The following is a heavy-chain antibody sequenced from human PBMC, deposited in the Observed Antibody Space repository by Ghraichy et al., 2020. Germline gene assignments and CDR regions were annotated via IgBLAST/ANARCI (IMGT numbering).Heavy chain of an antibody. V-gene: IGHV1-24*01. J-gene: IGHJ6*02. CDR2: LILKMVK. D-gene: IGHD2-8*01. Sequence: ASVKVPARFPDTPSLNYPCTGCDRLLEKGLSGWEVLILKMVKQYAQKFQGRVTMIEDTSTDTAYMELSSLRSEDTAVYYCATPSMRINYYGMDVWGQGTTVTVSS. CDR3: ATPSMRINYYGMDV. CDR1: DTPSLNYP.